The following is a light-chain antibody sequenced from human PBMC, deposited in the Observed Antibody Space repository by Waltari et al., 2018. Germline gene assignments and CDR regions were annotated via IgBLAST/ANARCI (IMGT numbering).Light chain of an antibody. Sequence: EIVLTQSPGTLSLSQGERATLSCRASQSVSSNYLAWYQQKPGQAPRLLIYGASSRATGIPDRFSGSWSGTDFTLTISRLEPEDFAVYYCQQYGSSPPWTFGQGTKVEIK. V-gene: IGKV3-20*01. CDR1: QSVSSNY. J-gene: IGKJ1*01. CDR3: QQYGSSPPWT. CDR2: GAS.